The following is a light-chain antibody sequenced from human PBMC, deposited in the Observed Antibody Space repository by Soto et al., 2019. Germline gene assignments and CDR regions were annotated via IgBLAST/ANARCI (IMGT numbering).Light chain of an antibody. J-gene: IGKJ1*01. CDR1: QSVSSSY. V-gene: IGKV3-20*01. CDR3: QQHGSSRT. CDR2: GAS. Sequence: EIVLTGSPCILSLSPDERATPSCRARQSVSSSYLAWYQQKPGQALRLLIYGASFTATGIPDRFSGRWSGKDFTLTFSALEPEDYAVYYCQQHGSSRTFAQGTKVDIK.